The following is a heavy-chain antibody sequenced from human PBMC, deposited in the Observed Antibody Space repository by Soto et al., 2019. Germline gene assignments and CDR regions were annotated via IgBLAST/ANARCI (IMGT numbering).Heavy chain of an antibody. CDR3: ARAGGTKNYDFWSGYYLTYYYYYMDV. D-gene: IGHD3-3*01. Sequence: GASVKVSCKASGYTFTSYDINWVRQATGQGLEWMGWMNPNSGNTGYAQKFQGRVTMTRNTSISTAYMELSSLRSEDTAVYYCARAGGTKNYDFWSGYYLTYYYYYMDVWGKGTTVTVSS. V-gene: IGHV1-8*01. J-gene: IGHJ6*03. CDR2: MNPNSGNT. CDR1: GYTFTSYD.